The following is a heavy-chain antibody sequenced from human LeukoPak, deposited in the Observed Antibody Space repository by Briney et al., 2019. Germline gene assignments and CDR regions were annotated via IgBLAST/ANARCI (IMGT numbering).Heavy chain of an antibody. CDR3: ARTYYDILTGIRDFDY. D-gene: IGHD3-9*01. J-gene: IGHJ4*02. CDR2: TRNKARSYTT. Sequence: GRSLRLSCAASGFTFSSYGMHWVRQAPGKGLEWVGRTRNKARSYTTDYAASVKGRFTISRDASKNSVYLQMNSLKTEDTAVYYCARTYYDILTGIRDFDYWGQGTLVTVSS. V-gene: IGHV3-72*01. CDR1: GFTFSSYG.